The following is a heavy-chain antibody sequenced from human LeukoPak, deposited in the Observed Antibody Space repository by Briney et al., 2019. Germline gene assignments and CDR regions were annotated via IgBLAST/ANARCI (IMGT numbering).Heavy chain of an antibody. CDR3: ARGDYGSGSYDY. J-gene: IGHJ4*02. V-gene: IGHV4-30-2*01. D-gene: IGHD3-10*01. CDR1: GDSISSGGYS. Sequence: PSETLSLTCAVPGDSISSGGYSWSWIRQPPGKGLEWLGYLYHSGSTSYNPSLKSRVTISVDRSKNQFSLKLSSVTAADTAVYYCARGDYGSGSYDYWGQGTLVTVSS. CDR2: LYHSGST.